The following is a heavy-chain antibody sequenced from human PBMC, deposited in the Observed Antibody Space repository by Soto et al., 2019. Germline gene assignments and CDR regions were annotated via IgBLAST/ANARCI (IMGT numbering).Heavy chain of an antibody. CDR3: ARGTMIVVSYFDY. J-gene: IGHJ4*02. CDR1: GFTFSSYA. CDR2: ISGSGGST. V-gene: IGHV3-23*01. D-gene: IGHD3-22*01. Sequence: GGSLRLSCAASGFTFSSYAMSWVRQAPGKGLEWVSAISGSGGSTYYADSVKGRFTISRDNSKNTLYLQMNSLRAEDTAVYYCARGTMIVVSYFDYWGQGTLVTVSS.